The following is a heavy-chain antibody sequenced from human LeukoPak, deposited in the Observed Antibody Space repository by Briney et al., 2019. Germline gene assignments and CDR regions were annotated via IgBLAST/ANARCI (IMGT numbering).Heavy chain of an antibody. V-gene: IGHV4-59*11. CDR3: ARVAENYYDFWSGYYNYFDY. J-gene: IGHJ4*02. D-gene: IGHD3-3*01. CDR2: IYYSGST. CDR1: GGSISSHY. Sequence: PSETLSLTCTVSGGSISSHYWSWIRQPPGKGLEWIGYIYYSGSTNYNPSLKSRVTISVDTSKNQFSLKLSSVTAADMAVYYCARVAENYYDFWSGYYNYFDYWGQGTLVTVSS.